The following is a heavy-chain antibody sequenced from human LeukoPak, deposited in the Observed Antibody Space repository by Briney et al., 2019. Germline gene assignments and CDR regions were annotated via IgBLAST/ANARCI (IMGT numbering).Heavy chain of an antibody. Sequence: GGSLRLSCAASGFTFSSYSMNWVRQAPGKGLEWVSSISSSSSYIYYADSVKGRFTISRDNAKNSLYLQMNSLRAEDTAVYYRARNALSNNWFDPWGQGTLVTVSS. CDR3: ARNALSNNWFDP. CDR2: ISSSSSYI. V-gene: IGHV3-21*01. J-gene: IGHJ5*02. CDR1: GFTFSSYS.